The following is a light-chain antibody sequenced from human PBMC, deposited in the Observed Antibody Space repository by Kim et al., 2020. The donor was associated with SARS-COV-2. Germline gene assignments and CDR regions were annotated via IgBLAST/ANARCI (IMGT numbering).Light chain of an antibody. V-gene: IGLV3-19*01. Sequence: ALGQTVRITCQGDSLRNHYANWYPQKPVQAPVLVIYGYNRRPSGIPDRFSGYSSGNTASLTITGAQAEDEADYYCHSRSISGNQVLFGGGTQLTVL. CDR1: SLRNHY. J-gene: IGLJ2*01. CDR2: GYN. CDR3: HSRSISGNQVL.